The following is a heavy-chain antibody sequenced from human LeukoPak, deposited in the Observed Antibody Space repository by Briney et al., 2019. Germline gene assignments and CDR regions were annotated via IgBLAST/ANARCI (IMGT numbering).Heavy chain of an antibody. V-gene: IGHV3-23*01. CDR2: ISGSGGAT. J-gene: IGHJ4*02. D-gene: IGHD3-22*01. Sequence: GGSLRLSRAASGFTFSSYAMSWVRQAPGKGLEWVSAISGSGGATYYTDSVKGRFTISRDHSRNTLYLQMNSLRAEDTAVYYCGKSQEDDTSGYYYSNFDYWGQGTLVTVSS. CDR3: GKSQEDDTSGYYYSNFDY. CDR1: GFTFSSYA.